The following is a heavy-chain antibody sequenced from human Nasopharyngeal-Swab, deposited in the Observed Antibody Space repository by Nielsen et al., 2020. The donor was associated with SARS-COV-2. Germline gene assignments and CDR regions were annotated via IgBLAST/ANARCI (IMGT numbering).Heavy chain of an antibody. D-gene: IGHD4-17*01. V-gene: IGHV3-21*01. CDR3: ARASGYGEGAFDI. Sequence: GGSLRLSCAASGFTFSSYSMNWVRQAPGKGLEWVSSISSSSSYIYCADSVKGRFTISRDNAKNSLYLQMNSLRAEDTAVYYCARASGYGEGAFDIWGQGTMVTVSS. J-gene: IGHJ3*02. CDR2: ISSSSSYI. CDR1: GFTFSSYS.